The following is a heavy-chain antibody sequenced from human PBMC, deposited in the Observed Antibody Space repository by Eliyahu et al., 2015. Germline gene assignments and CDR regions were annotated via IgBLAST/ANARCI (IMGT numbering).Heavy chain of an antibody. Sequence: EVQLVESGGGLIQPGGXXXLXCAXSGFSFSTYSMNWVRQGPGKGLGWVSXISGSSGTIYYADSVKGRFTISRDNAKNSLYLQMNSLRDEDTAVYYCARDPYGSGSYWGQGTLVTVSS. CDR3: ARDPYGSGSY. D-gene: IGHD3-10*01. V-gene: IGHV3-48*02. CDR2: ISGSSGTI. J-gene: IGHJ4*02. CDR1: GFSFSTYS.